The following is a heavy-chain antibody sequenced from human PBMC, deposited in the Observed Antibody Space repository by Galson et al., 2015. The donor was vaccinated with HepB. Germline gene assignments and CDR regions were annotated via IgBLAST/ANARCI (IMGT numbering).Heavy chain of an antibody. CDR1: GGSFSGYY. CDR3: ARGKGYCSGGSCTNYYYYGMDV. CDR2: INHSGST. J-gene: IGHJ6*02. Sequence: SETLSLTCAVYGGSFSGYYWSWIRQPPGKGLEWIGEINHSGSTNYNPSLKSRVTISVDTSKNQFSLKLSSVTAADTAVYYCARGKGYCSGGSCTNYYYYGMDVWGQGTPVTVSS. D-gene: IGHD2-15*01. V-gene: IGHV4-34*01.